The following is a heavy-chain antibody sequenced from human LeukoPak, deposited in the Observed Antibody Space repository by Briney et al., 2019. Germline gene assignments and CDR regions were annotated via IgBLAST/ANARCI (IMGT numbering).Heavy chain of an antibody. CDR1: GFTLPSYA. CDR3: ARDIRGSGNYGWFDP. J-gene: IGHJ5*02. CDR2: ISTSGANT. V-gene: IGHV3-23*01. D-gene: IGHD3-10*01. Sequence: PGGSLRLSRAASGFTLPSYAMTWVRQAPVEGLEGEGVSSISTSGANTYYADSVRGRFTISRDNSKNTLYLQMNSLRADDTAVYYCARDIRGSGNYGWFDPWGQGTLVTVSS.